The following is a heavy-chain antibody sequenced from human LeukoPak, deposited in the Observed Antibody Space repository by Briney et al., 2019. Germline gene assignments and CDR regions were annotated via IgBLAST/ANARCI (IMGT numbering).Heavy chain of an antibody. V-gene: IGHV4-59*12. CDR1: GGSISSYY. D-gene: IGHD2-15*01. CDR2: IYYSGST. CDR3: ARCHGRTNCSGGSCYYYYYGMDV. J-gene: IGHJ6*02. Sequence: PSETLSLTCTVSGGSISSYYWSWIRQPPGKGLEWIGYIYYSGSTNYNPSLKSRVTISVDTSKNQFSLKLSSVTAADTAVYYCARCHGRTNCSGGSCYYYYYGMDVWGQGTTVTVSS.